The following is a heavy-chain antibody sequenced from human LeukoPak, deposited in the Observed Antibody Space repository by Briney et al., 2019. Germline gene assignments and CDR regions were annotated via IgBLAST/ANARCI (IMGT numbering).Heavy chain of an antibody. Sequence: PSETLSLTCTVSGGSISSYYWSWIRQPPGKGLEWIGYIYYSGSTNYNPSLKSRVTISVDTSKNQFSLKLSSVTAADTAVYYCASSGVVVPAAIGYYYYGMDVWGQGTTVTVSS. CDR1: GGSISSYY. J-gene: IGHJ6*02. CDR2: IYYSGST. V-gene: IGHV4-59*08. CDR3: ASSGVVVPAAIGYYYYGMDV. D-gene: IGHD2-2*01.